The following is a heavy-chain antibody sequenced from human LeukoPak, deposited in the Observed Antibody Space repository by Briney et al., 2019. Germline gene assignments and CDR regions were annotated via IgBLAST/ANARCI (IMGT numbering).Heavy chain of an antibody. J-gene: IGHJ6*02. Sequence: GASVKVSCKASGYTFTSYGISWVRQAPGQGLERMGWISAYNGNTNYAQKLQGRVTMTTDTSTSTAYMELRSLRSDDTAVYYCAKLGLYYYGSGSYSNVSYYYYYGMDVWGQGTTVTVSS. D-gene: IGHD3-10*01. CDR2: ISAYNGNT. V-gene: IGHV1-18*01. CDR1: GYTFTSYG. CDR3: AKLGLYYYGSGSYSNVSYYYYYGMDV.